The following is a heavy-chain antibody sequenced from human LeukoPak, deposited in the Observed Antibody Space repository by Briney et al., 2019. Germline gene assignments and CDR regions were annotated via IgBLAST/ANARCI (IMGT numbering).Heavy chain of an antibody. D-gene: IGHD3-9*01. J-gene: IGHJ4*02. Sequence: GESLKISCKGSGYVFTSYWIGWVRQMPGKGLEWMGIIYPGDSDTRYSPSFQGQGTISADKSISTAYLQWSSLKASDTAMYYCARCGAGLQYFDWLLPPDYWGQGTLVTVSS. CDR3: ARCGAGLQYFDWLLPPDY. CDR2: IYPGDSDT. V-gene: IGHV5-51*01. CDR1: GYVFTSYW.